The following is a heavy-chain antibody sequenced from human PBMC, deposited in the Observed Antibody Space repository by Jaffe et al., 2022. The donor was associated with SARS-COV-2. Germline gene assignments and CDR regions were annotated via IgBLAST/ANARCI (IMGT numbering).Heavy chain of an antibody. CDR3: TRERSYLGVYFDY. CDR1: GFTFGDYA. Sequence: EVQLVESGGGLVKPGRSLRLSCTASGFTFGDYAMSWFRQAPGKGLEWVGFIRSKAYGGTTEYAASVKGRFTISRDDSKSIAYLQMNSLKTEDTAVYYCTRERSYLGVYFDYWGQGTLVTVSS. J-gene: IGHJ4*02. D-gene: IGHD1-26*01. CDR2: IRSKAYGGTT. V-gene: IGHV3-49*05.